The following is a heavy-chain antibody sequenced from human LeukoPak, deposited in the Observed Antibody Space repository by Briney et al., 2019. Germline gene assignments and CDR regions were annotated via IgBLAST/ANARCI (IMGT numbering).Heavy chain of an antibody. CDR3: ARLKFYDSTGYSPGHYMDV. J-gene: IGHJ6*03. CDR2: LYPSVSP. V-gene: IGHV4-4*07. CDR1: GGPIYSYY. Sequence: SETLSLTCTVLGGPIYSYYWSWIRQPAGKGLEWIGRLYPSVSPNYNPSLKSRVSMSVDTSKNQLALNLRAVTAADTAVYYCARLKFYDSTGYSPGHYMDVWGKGITVTVS. D-gene: IGHD3-22*01.